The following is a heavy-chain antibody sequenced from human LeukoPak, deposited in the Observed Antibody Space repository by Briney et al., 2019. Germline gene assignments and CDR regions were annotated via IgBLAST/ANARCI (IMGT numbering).Heavy chain of an antibody. CDR2: INHSGST. CDR1: GESFSGYY. D-gene: IGHD4-11*01. V-gene: IGHV4-34*01. J-gene: IGHJ4*02. Sequence: SETLSLTGAVYGESFSGYYWSWIRQPPGKGREWSAEINHSGSTNYNPSLKSRVTIAVDTSKNQFSLKLKSVADADTAVYSCERHAHYSNSGPNDYWGQGTLVTVS. CDR3: ERHAHYSNSGPNDY.